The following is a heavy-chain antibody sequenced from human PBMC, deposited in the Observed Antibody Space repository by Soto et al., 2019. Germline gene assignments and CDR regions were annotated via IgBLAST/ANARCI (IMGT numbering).Heavy chain of an antibody. CDR1: VFTFTTYW. V-gene: IGHV3-7*03. CDR3: VRGGHGSGSYLGSS. Sequence: PGWSLRLSCVSSVFTFTTYWMSWVRQAPGKGLQWVANIRQDGGAQYYVDSVKGRFTISRDSAKNSVYLQMDSLRVEDTAVYYCVRGGHGSGSYLGSSWGQGILVTVSS. J-gene: IGHJ5*02. D-gene: IGHD3-10*01. CDR2: IRQDGGAQ.